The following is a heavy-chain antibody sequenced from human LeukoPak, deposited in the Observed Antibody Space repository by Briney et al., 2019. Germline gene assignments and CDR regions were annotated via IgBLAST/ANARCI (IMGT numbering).Heavy chain of an antibody. CDR3: ARGTTGYCDYYFDY. CDR1: GYTFTRYD. V-gene: IGHV1-8*01. CDR2: MNPNSGTT. D-gene: IGHD4-17*01. J-gene: IGHJ4*02. Sequence: VASVKVSCKASGYTFTRYDMNWVRQATGQGLEWVGWMNPNSGTTGYAQKFQGRVTMTWNTLMNTAYMQLSSLRSEDTAVYYCARGTTGYCDYYFDYWGQGTLVTVS.